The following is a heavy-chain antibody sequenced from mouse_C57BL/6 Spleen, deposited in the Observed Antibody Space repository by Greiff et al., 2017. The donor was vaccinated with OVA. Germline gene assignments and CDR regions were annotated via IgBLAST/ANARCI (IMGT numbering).Heavy chain of an antibody. D-gene: IGHD1-1*01. Sequence: HVQLKASWAELAKPGASVKLSCKASCYTFTSYWMHWVKQRPGQGLEWIGYINPSSGYTKYNQKFKDKATLTADKSSSTAYMQLSSLTYEDSAVYYCASYYGSSYDAMDYWGQGTSVTVSS. CDR1: CYTFTSYW. CDR2: INPSSGYT. J-gene: IGHJ4*01. V-gene: IGHV1-7*01. CDR3: ASYYGSSYDAMDY.